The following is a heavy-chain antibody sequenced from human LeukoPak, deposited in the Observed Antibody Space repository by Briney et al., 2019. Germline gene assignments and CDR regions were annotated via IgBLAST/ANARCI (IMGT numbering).Heavy chain of an antibody. V-gene: IGHV4-59*08. Sequence: SETLSLTCTVFGDSLSSHYWSWIRQSPGKGLEWIGYIYGSGSTHYDPSLRSRVTISEDTSKNQFSLKLASVTAADTAVYYCARNVGWHTYDSWGQGTLVTVSS. CDR3: ARNVGWHTYDS. D-gene: IGHD6-19*01. CDR1: GDSLSSHY. J-gene: IGHJ4*02. CDR2: IYGSGST.